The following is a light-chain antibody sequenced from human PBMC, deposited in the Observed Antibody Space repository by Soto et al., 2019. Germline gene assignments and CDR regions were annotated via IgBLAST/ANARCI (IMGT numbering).Light chain of an antibody. CDR1: QSLVHIDGNTY. CDR2: KIS. V-gene: IGKV2-24*01. CDR3: MQATQSCA. Sequence: DIVLTQTRLSSPVTLGQPASISCRSSQSLVHIDGNTYFNWLQQRPGQPPRILIYKISNRFPGVPDRFRGSGAGTDFTLKISRVEGEDVGVYYCMQATQSCAFGQGTRLEIK. J-gene: IGKJ2*02.